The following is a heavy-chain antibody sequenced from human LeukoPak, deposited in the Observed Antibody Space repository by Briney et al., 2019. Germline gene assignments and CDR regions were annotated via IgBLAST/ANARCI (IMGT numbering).Heavy chain of an antibody. V-gene: IGHV3-23*01. CDR3: AKDRAIAVAGRSFDY. D-gene: IGHD6-19*01. Sequence: GGSLRLSCAASGFTFSSYAMSWVRQAPGKGLEWVSAISGSGGSTYYADSVKGRFTISRDNSKNTLYLQMNSLRAEDTAVYYCAKDRAIAVAGRSFDYWGQGTLVTVSS. CDR1: GFTFSSYA. J-gene: IGHJ4*02. CDR2: ISGSGGST.